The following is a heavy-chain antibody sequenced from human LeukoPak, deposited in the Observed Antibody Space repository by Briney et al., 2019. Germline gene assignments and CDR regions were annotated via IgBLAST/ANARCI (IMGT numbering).Heavy chain of an antibody. CDR1: GGSISGYY. V-gene: IGHV4-4*07. CDR3: VRGLLSTVEY. J-gene: IGHJ4*02. CDR2: IYISGST. D-gene: IGHD4-11*01. Sequence: SETLSLTCTVSGGSISGYYWSWLRQPAGGGLEWIGGIYISGSTSYNPSLKRRVTMSGDSSKNQISLKLDSVTAADTAVYYCVRGLLSTVEYWGQGTLVIVSS.